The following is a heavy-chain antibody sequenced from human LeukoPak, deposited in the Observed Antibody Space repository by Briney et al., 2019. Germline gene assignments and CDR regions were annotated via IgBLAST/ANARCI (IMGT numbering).Heavy chain of an antibody. CDR1: GYTFTSYD. CDR2: MNPNSGNT. V-gene: IGHV1-8*01. Sequence: ASVKVSCKASGYTFTSYDINWVRQATGQGLEWMGWMNPNSGNTGYAQKFQGRVTMTRNTSINTAYMELSSLRSEDTAVYYCARGVTMIVVVTDAFDIWGQGTLVAVSS. D-gene: IGHD3-22*01. J-gene: IGHJ3*02. CDR3: ARGVTMIVVVTDAFDI.